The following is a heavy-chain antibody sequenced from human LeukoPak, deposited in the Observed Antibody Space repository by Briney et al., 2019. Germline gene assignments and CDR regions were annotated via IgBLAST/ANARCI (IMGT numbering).Heavy chain of an antibody. D-gene: IGHD2-15*01. CDR1: GYTFTSYG. Sequence: ASVKVSCKASGYTFTSYGISWVRQAPGQGLEWMGWISAYNGNTNYAQKLQGRDTMTTDTSTSTAYMELRSLRSDDTAVYYCAIFPCSGGSCRYWGQGTLVTVSS. J-gene: IGHJ4*02. CDR2: ISAYNGNT. V-gene: IGHV1-18*01. CDR3: AIFPCSGGSCRY.